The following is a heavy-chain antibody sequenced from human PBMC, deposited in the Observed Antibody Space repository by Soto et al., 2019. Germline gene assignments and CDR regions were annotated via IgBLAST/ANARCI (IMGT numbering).Heavy chain of an antibody. CDR1: GGSFSGYY. Sequence: SETLSLTCAVYGGSFSGYYWSWIRQPPGKGLEWIGEINHSGSTNYNPSLKSRVTISVDTSKNQFSLKLSSVTAADTAVYYCARELAGSDAFDIWGQGTMVTVSS. V-gene: IGHV4-34*01. D-gene: IGHD6-13*01. CDR2: INHSGST. J-gene: IGHJ3*02. CDR3: ARELAGSDAFDI.